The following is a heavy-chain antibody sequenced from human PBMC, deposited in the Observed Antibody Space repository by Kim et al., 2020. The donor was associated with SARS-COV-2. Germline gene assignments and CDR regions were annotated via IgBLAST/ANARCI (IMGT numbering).Heavy chain of an antibody. Sequence: SETLSLTCAVYGGSFSGYYWSWIRQPPGKGLEWIGEINHSGSTNYNPSLKSRVTISVDTSKNQFSLKLSSVTAADTAVYYCARLGKGYCSSTSCRQAGLAARAHYYYYMDVWGKGTTVTVSS. J-gene: IGHJ6*03. D-gene: IGHD2-2*01. CDR3: ARLGKGYCSSTSCRQAGLAARAHYYYYMDV. CDR2: INHSGST. CDR1: GGSFSGYY. V-gene: IGHV4-34*01.